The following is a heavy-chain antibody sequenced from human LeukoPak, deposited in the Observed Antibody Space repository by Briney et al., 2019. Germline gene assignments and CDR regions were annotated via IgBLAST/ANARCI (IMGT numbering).Heavy chain of an antibody. Sequence: GGSLRLSCAASGFTVSSNYMSWVRQAPGEGLEWVSVIYSGGSTYYADSVKGRFTISRDNSKNTLYLQMNSLRAEDTAVYYCARAFPYSSGWHDAFDIWGQGTMVTVSS. V-gene: IGHV3-66*02. J-gene: IGHJ3*02. D-gene: IGHD6-19*01. CDR2: IYSGGST. CDR3: ARAFPYSSGWHDAFDI. CDR1: GFTVSSNY.